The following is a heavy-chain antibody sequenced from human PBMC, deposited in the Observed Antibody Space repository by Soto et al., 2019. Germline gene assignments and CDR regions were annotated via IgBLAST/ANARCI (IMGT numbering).Heavy chain of an antibody. CDR1: GGSFSDSY. V-gene: IGHV4-34*01. D-gene: IGHD4-4*01. Sequence: SETLSLTCAVFGGSFSDSYWSWTRQSPEKGLEWIGEITNSGSTYYNPSLKSRVTISGDTSKNQFSLEVRSVTAADTAVYFCARGRTAIATGWFDNWGQGTMVTVYS. CDR2: ITNSGST. CDR3: ARGRTAIATGWFDN. J-gene: IGHJ5*01.